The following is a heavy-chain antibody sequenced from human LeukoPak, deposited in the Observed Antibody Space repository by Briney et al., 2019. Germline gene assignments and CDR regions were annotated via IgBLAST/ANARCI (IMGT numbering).Heavy chain of an antibody. CDR3: AKEYYYDSSGYYRRNYFDY. J-gene: IGHJ4*02. CDR1: GFTFSSYE. CDR2: ISNRGSTI. Sequence: PGGSLRLSCAASGFTFSSYEMNWVRQGPGKGLEWVSYISNRGSTIFYADSVKGRFTISRDNAKNSLYLQMNSLRAEDTAVYYCAKEYYYDSSGYYRRNYFDYWGQGTLVTVSS. D-gene: IGHD3-22*01. V-gene: IGHV3-48*03.